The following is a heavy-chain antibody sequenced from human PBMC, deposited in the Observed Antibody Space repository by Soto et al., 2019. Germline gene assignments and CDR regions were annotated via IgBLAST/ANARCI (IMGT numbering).Heavy chain of an antibody. CDR3: ARVYSSLSSYDY. Sequence: GSLRLSCAASGFTFSNFWMHWVRQAPGKGLVWVSRISSDGSRTSYADSVKGRFTISRDNAKNTLYLQMNSLRAEDTAIYYCARVYSSLSSYDYWGQGTLVTV. CDR1: GFTFSNFW. CDR2: ISSDGSRT. J-gene: IGHJ4*02. D-gene: IGHD5-18*01. V-gene: IGHV3-74*01.